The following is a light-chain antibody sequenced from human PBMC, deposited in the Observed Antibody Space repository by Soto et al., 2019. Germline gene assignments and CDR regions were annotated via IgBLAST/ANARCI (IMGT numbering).Light chain of an antibody. Sequence: QSVLNQPASVSGSPGQSITISCTGTNSDIGTFNYVSWYQQHPGKAPKLLIYEVANRPSGVSNRFSGSKSGNTASLTISGLQAEDEADYYCSSYASGTAVLFGGGTKLTVL. J-gene: IGLJ2*01. CDR3: SSYASGTAVL. CDR2: EVA. CDR1: NSDIGTFNY. V-gene: IGLV2-14*01.